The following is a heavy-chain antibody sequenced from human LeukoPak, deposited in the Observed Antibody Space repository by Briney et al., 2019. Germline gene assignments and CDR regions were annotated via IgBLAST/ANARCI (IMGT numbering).Heavy chain of an antibody. J-gene: IGHJ4*02. CDR2: ISYDGSNK. V-gene: IGHV3-30*18. Sequence: PGGSLRLSCAASGFTFSSYGMHWVRQAPGKGLEWVAVISYDGSNKYYADSVKGRFTTSRDNSKNTLYLQMNSLRAEDTAVYYCAKDRSVSGSYYFDYWGQGTLVTVSS. CDR3: AKDRSVSGSYYFDY. D-gene: IGHD1-26*01. CDR1: GFTFSSYG.